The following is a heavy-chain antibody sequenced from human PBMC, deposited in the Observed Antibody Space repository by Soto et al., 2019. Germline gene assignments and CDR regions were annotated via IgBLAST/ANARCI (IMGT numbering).Heavy chain of an antibody. D-gene: IGHD3-22*01. CDR3: ARGLYESSGYYPY. J-gene: IGHJ4*02. V-gene: IGHV3-48*02. CDR2: ISSSSSTK. CDR1: GFTFSSYS. Sequence: GGSLRLSCAASGFTFSSYSMNWVRQAPGKGLEWVSYISSSSSTKKYADSVKGRFTLSRDNAKNSLFLQMNSLRDEDTAVYYCARGLYESSGYYPYWGPGTLVTVSS.